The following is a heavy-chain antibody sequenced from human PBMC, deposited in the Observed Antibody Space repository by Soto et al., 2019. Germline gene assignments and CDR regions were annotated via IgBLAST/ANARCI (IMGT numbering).Heavy chain of an antibody. V-gene: IGHV4-30-2*01. CDR3: ARASRITMIVVVITHNWFDP. J-gene: IGHJ5*02. Sequence: PSETLSLTCAVSGGSISSGGYSWSWIRQPPGKGLEWIGEINHSGSTNYNPSLKSRVTISVDTSKNQFSLKLSSVTAADTAVYYCARASRITMIVVVITHNWFDPWGQGTLVTVSS. D-gene: IGHD3-22*01. CDR2: INHSGST. CDR1: GGSISSGGYS.